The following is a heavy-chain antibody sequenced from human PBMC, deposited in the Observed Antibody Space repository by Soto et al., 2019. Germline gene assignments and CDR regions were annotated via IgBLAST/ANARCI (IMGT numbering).Heavy chain of an antibody. CDR2: IIPIFGTA. CDR1: GGTFSSYA. D-gene: IGHD3-3*01. V-gene: IGHV1-69*06. Sequence: SVKVSCKASGGTFSSYAISWVRQAPGQGLEWMGGIIPIFGTANYAQKFQGRVTITADKSTSTAYMELSSLRADDTAVYYCAKVAKSGVVIEYFDSWGQGSLVTVSS. J-gene: IGHJ4*02. CDR3: AKVAKSGVVIEYFDS.